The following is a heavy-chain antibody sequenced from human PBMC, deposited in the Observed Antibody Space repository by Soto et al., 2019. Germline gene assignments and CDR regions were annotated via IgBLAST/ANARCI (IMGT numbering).Heavy chain of an antibody. Sequence: SETLSLTCTVSGGSISSYYWSWIRQPPGKGLEWVGYIYYGGSTNYNPSLKSRVTISVDTSKNQFSLKLSSVTAADTAVYYCARRKEDVGSYYYYYMDVWGKGTTVTVSS. CDR3: ARRKEDVGSYYYYYMDV. J-gene: IGHJ6*03. D-gene: IGHD1-26*01. CDR2: IYYGGST. CDR1: GGSISSYY. V-gene: IGHV4-59*01.